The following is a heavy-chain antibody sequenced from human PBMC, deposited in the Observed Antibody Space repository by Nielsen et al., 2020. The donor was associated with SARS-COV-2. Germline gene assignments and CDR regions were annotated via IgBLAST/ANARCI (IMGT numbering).Heavy chain of an antibody. V-gene: IGHV3-74*01. CDR1: GFTFSSYW. Sequence: GGSLRLSYAASGFTFSSYWMHWVRQAPGKGLVWVSRINSDGSSTSYADSVKGRFTISRDNAKNTLYLQMNSLRAEDTAVYYCARVSGWYWLDYWGQGTLVTVSS. CDR2: INSDGSST. CDR3: ARVSGWYWLDY. D-gene: IGHD6-19*01. J-gene: IGHJ4*02.